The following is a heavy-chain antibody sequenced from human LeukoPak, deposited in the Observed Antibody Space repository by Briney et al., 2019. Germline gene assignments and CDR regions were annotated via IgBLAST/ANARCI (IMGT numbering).Heavy chain of an antibody. CDR2: IYHSGST. D-gene: IGHD6-19*01. J-gene: IGHJ6*02. CDR1: GGSISSGGYS. Sequence: SETLSLTCAVSGGSISSGGYSWSWIRQPPGKGLEWIGYIYHSGSTYYNPSLKSRVTISVDRSKNQFSLKLSSVTAADTAVYYCARGRIAVWSSSVMDVWGQGTTVTVSS. V-gene: IGHV4-30-2*01. CDR3: ARGRIAVWSSSVMDV.